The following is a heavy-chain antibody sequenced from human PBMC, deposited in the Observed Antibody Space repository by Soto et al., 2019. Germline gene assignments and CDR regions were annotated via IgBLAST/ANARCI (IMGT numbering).Heavy chain of an antibody. J-gene: IGHJ4*02. V-gene: IGHV4-4*07. Sequence: SETLSLTCTVSGGSVSGYYWSWIRQPAGRGLEWIGRIYSSGTTNYNPSLKSRVTMAVDTSENQFSLKLSSVTATDSAVYYCARGLYCGSDCYFDFWGQGTLVT. CDR2: IYSSGTT. CDR1: GGSVSGYY. CDR3: ARGLYCGSDCYFDF. D-gene: IGHD2-21*02.